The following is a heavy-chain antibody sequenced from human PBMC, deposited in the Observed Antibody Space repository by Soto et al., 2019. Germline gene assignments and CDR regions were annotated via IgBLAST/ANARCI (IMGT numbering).Heavy chain of an antibody. CDR1: GYSFTAYY. Sequence: QVQLVQSGAEVKKPGASVKVSCRASGYSFTAYYMHWVRQAPGQGPEWVGWINPNSGGTNYAQKFQGRDTMTRDTSISTAYMELSRLKSDETAVYYCARGPSGGVAPYYIAFWGQGTLVTVSS. CDR2: INPNSGGT. D-gene: IGHD2-15*01. V-gene: IGHV1-2*02. CDR3: ARGPSGGVAPYYIAF. J-gene: IGHJ4*02.